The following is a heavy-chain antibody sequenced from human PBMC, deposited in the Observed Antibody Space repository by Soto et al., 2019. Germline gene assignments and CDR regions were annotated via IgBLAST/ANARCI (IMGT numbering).Heavy chain of an antibody. V-gene: IGHV3-21*01. Sequence: GGSLRLSCAASGFTFSSYSMNWVRQAPGKGLEWVSSISSSSSYIYYADSVKGRFTISRDNAKNSLYLQMNSLRAEDTAVYYCARGGGNSHYYYYYGMDVCGPGPTVTVSS. J-gene: IGHJ6*02. CDR1: GFTFSSYS. D-gene: IGHD2-21*02. CDR3: ARGGGNSHYYYYYGMDV. CDR2: ISSSSSYI.